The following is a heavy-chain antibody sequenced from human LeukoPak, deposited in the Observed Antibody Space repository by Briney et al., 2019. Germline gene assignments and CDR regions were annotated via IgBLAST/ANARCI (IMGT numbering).Heavy chain of an antibody. CDR2: IYYSGST. CDR1: GGSISSSSYY. CDR3: ARDEYDILTGYWFDP. D-gene: IGHD3-9*01. Sequence: SETLSLTCTVSGGSISSSSYYWGWIRQPPGKGLEWIGSIYYSGSTYYNPSLKSRVTISVDTSKNQFSLKLSSVTAADTAVYYCARDEYDILTGYWFDPWGQGTLVTVSS. V-gene: IGHV4-39*07. J-gene: IGHJ5*02.